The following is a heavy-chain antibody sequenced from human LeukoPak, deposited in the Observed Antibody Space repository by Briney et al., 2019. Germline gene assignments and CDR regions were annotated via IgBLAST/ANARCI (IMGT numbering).Heavy chain of an antibody. V-gene: IGHV3-33*06. CDR2: IWYDGSNK. CDR1: GFTFSSYG. Sequence: GGSLRLSCAAAGFTFSSYGMHWVRQAPGKGLEWVAVIWYDGSNKYYADSVKGRFTISRDSSKNTLYLQMNSLRAEDTAVYYCAKDRDSSGYFHFDYWGQGALVTVSS. J-gene: IGHJ4*02. CDR3: AKDRDSSGYFHFDY. D-gene: IGHD3-22*01.